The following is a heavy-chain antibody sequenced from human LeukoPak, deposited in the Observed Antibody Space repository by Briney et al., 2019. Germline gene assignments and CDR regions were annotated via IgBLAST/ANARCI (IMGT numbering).Heavy chain of an antibody. CDR3: ARALTGSYYIN. CDR1: GGSISSYY. J-gene: IGHJ4*02. CDR2: IYYSGST. Sequence: SETLSLTCTVSGGSISSYYWSWIRQPPGKGLEWIGYIYYSGSTNYNPSLKSRVTISVDTSKNQFSLKLSSVTAADTAVYYCARALTGSYYINWGQGTLVTVSS. D-gene: IGHD1-26*01. V-gene: IGHV4-59*01.